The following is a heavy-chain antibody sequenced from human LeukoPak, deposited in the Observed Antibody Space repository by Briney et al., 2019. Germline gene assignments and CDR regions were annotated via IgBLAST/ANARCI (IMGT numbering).Heavy chain of an antibody. Sequence: SETLSLTCTVSGGSISSSSYYWGWIRQPPGKGLEWIGSIYYSGSTYYNPSLKSRVTISVDTSKNQFSLKLSSVTAADTAVYYCARDVKTYSSGWYGAFDIWGQGTMVTVSS. CDR3: ARDVKTYSSGWYGAFDI. V-gene: IGHV4-39*07. CDR2: IYYSGST. CDR1: GGSISSSSYY. D-gene: IGHD6-19*01. J-gene: IGHJ3*02.